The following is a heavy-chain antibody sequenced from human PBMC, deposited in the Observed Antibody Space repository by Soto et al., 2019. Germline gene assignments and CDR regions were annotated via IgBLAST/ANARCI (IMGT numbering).Heavy chain of an antibody. V-gene: IGHV3-15*07. J-gene: IGHJ4*02. Sequence: EVQLVESGGGLVKPGGSLRLSCAASGFTFSNAWMNWVRQAPGKGLEWVGRIKSKTDGGTTDYAAPVKGRFTISRDDSKNTLYLQMNSLKTEDTAVYYCITDNLYCISTSCPLANLFDYWGQGTLVTVSS. CDR3: ITDNLYCISTSCPLANLFDY. D-gene: IGHD2-2*01. CDR2: IKSKTDGGTT. CDR1: GFTFSNAW.